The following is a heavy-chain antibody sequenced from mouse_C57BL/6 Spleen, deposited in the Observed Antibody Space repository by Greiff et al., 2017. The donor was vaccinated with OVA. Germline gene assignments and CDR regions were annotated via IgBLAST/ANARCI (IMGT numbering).Heavy chain of an antibody. CDR1: GYTFTEYT. J-gene: IGHJ1*03. CDR3: ARHEEGAYYSNYGDWYFDV. D-gene: IGHD2-5*01. Sequence: VMLVESGAELVKPGASVKLSCKASGYTFTEYTIHWVKQRSGQGLEWIGWFYPGSGSIKYNEKFKDKATLTADKSSSTVYMELSRLTSEDSAVYFCARHEEGAYYSNYGDWYFDVWGTGTTVTVSS. CDR2: FYPGSGSI. V-gene: IGHV1-62-2*01.